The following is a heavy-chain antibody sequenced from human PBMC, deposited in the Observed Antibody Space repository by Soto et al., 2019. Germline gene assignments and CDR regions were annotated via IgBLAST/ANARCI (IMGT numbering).Heavy chain of an antibody. CDR2: IYHSGST. Sequence: SETLSLTCAVSGYSISSCYYWGWIRQPPGKGLEWIGSIYHSGSTYYNPSLKSRVTISVDTSKNQFSLKLSSVTAADTAVYYCARVDPYYYDSSGPRGWFDPWGQGTLVTVSS. V-gene: IGHV4-38-2*01. D-gene: IGHD3-22*01. J-gene: IGHJ5*02. CDR3: ARVDPYYYDSSGPRGWFDP. CDR1: GYSISSCYY.